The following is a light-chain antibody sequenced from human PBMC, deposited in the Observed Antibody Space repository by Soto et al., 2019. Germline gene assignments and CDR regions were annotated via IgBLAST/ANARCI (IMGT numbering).Light chain of an antibody. V-gene: IGKV1-5*03. Sequence: DMQVTQSSSTLSASVGDRVTITCRASQSISGWLAWYQQKPGKAPNLLIYKASTLESGVPSRFSGSGSGTEFTLTISSLQPDDFATYYCQQYNNYGSWTFGQGTKVEIK. CDR2: KAS. CDR3: QQYNNYGSWT. J-gene: IGKJ1*01. CDR1: QSISGW.